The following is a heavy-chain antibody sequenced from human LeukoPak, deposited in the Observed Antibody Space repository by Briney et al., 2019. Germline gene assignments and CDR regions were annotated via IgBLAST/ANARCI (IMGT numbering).Heavy chain of an antibody. Sequence: SETLSLTCTVSGGSISSSSYYWGWIRQPPGKGLERIGSIYYSGSTYYNPSLKSRVTISVDTSKNQFSLKLSSVTAADTAVYYCARGGSSGWYGFHFDYWGQGTLVTVSS. CDR3: ARGGSSGWYGFHFDY. CDR1: GGSISSSSYY. J-gene: IGHJ4*02. D-gene: IGHD6-19*01. V-gene: IGHV4-39*07. CDR2: IYYSGST.